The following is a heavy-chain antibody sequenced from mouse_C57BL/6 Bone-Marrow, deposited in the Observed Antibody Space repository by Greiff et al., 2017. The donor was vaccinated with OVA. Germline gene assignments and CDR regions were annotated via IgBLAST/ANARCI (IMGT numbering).Heavy chain of an antibody. V-gene: IGHV14-3*01. Sequence: VQLQQSVAELVRPGASVKLSCTASGFTITNTYMHWVKQRPEQGLEWIGRIDPANGNTKYTPQFQGKATITVDTSSNTAYLQLSSLTSEDSAIYYCASFRLRGAMDYWGQGTSVTVSS. CDR3: ASFRLRGAMDY. D-gene: IGHD3-2*02. CDR2: IDPANGNT. J-gene: IGHJ4*01. CDR1: GFTITNTY.